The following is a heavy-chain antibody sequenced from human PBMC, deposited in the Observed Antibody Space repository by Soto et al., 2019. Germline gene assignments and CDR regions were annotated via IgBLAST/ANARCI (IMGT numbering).Heavy chain of an antibody. D-gene: IGHD6-6*01. CDR1: GYTFTSYG. Sequence: QVQLVQSGAEVKKPGASVKVSCKASGYTFTSYGISWVRQAPGQGLEWTGWISAYNGNTNYAQKLQGRVTMTTDTSTSTVSMELRSLRSDDTAVYSCARDRRGSSRSGFDYWGQGTLVPVSS. V-gene: IGHV1-18*04. CDR3: ARDRRGSSRSGFDY. CDR2: ISAYNGNT. J-gene: IGHJ4*02.